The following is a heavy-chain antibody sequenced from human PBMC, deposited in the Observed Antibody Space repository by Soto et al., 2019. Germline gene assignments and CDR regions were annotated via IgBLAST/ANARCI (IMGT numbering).Heavy chain of an antibody. CDR1: GFTFSSYG. CDR2: ISSSSSYI. Sequence: PGGSLRLSCAASGFTFSSYGMNWVRQAPGKGLEWVSSISSSSSYIYYADSVKGRFTISRDNAKNSLYLQMNSLRAEDTAVYYCARSLGIRGGMDVWGQGTTVTVSS. V-gene: IGHV3-21*01. D-gene: IGHD3-3*02. J-gene: IGHJ6*02. CDR3: ARSLGIRGGMDV.